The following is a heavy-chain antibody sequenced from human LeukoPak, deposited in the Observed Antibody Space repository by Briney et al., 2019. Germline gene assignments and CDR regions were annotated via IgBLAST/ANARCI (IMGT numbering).Heavy chain of an antibody. CDR1: GGSISSYY. CDR3: ARNVVVPAATILNWFDP. Sequence: SETLSLTCTVSGGSISSYYWSWIRQPAGNGLEWIGRIYTSGSTNYNPSLKSRVTMSVDTSKNQFSLKLSSVTAADTAVYYCARNVVVPAATILNWFDPWGQGTLVTVSS. J-gene: IGHJ5*02. V-gene: IGHV4-4*07. D-gene: IGHD2-2*01. CDR2: IYTSGST.